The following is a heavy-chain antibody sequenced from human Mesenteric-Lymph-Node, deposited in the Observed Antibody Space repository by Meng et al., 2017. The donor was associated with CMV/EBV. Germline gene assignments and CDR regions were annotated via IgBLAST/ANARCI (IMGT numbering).Heavy chain of an antibody. CDR3: ASGTGATGGFDS. CDR1: GGSVSTGYYY. V-gene: IGHV4-61*01. D-gene: IGHD7-27*01. J-gene: IGHJ4*02. Sequence: SETLSLTCTVFGGSVSTGYYYWSWIRQPPGKGLEWIGYIYYSGSTNYNPSLKSRLTTSIDTSKNQFSLKLISVTAADTAIYYCASGTGATGGFDSWGQGTLVTVSS. CDR2: IYYSGST.